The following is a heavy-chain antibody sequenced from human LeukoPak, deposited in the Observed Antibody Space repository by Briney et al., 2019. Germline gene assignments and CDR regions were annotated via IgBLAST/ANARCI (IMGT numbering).Heavy chain of an antibody. CDR2: IYYSGST. CDR3: ARLLRLPTVGAFDI. V-gene: IGHV4-39*01. CDR1: GDSISNSNYY. Sequence: SETLSLTCTVSGDSISNSNYYWGWIRQPPGKGLEWIGNIYYSGSTYYNPSLKSRVTISVDTSKNQFSLKLSSVTAADTAVYYCARLLRLPTVGAFDIWGQGTMVTVSS. J-gene: IGHJ3*02.